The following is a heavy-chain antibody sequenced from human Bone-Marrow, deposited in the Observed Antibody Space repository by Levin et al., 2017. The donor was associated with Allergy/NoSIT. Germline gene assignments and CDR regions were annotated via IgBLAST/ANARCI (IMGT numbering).Heavy chain of an antibody. D-gene: IGHD4-17*01. CDR2: ISPSGGST. J-gene: IGHJ2*01. Sequence: HAGGSLRLSCAASGVTFSTYAMSWVRQAPGKGLERVSVISPSGGSTYYADPVRGRFTISRDTSKNTLHLQMDSLRAEDTAVYYCAKSMVAVTSLGLGIDLWGRGTLVTVSS. CDR3: AKSMVAVTSLGLGIDL. V-gene: IGHV3-23*01. CDR1: GVTFSTYA.